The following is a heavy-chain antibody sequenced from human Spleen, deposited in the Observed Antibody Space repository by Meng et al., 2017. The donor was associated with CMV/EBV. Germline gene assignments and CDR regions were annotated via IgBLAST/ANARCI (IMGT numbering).Heavy chain of an antibody. J-gene: IGHJ6*02. D-gene: IGHD3-3*01. CDR1: GFTFSSYA. CDR2: ISGSGGST. Sequence: GESLKISCAASGFTFSSYAMSWVRQAPGKGLEWVSAISGSGGSTYYADSVKGRFTISRDNSKNTLYLQMNSLRAEDTAVYYCARDRSYYDFWSGLPFYGMDVWGQGTTVTVSS. V-gene: IGHV3-23*01. CDR3: ARDRSYYDFWSGLPFYGMDV.